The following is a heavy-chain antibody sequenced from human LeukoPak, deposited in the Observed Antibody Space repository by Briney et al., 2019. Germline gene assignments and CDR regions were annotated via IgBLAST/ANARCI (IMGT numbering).Heavy chain of an antibody. D-gene: IGHD5-18*01. J-gene: IGHJ3*01. CDR1: GGSINAFY. V-gene: IGHV4-59*08. Sequence: TPSETLSLICSVSGGSINAFYWSWIRQPPGKGLEWIAYIRDNGENNYNPSLKSRFPISLDTANNQISLRLNFVTAADTAIYYCARQPANTAAFDVWGQGTMVTVSS. CDR3: ARQPANTAAFDV. CDR2: IRDNGEN.